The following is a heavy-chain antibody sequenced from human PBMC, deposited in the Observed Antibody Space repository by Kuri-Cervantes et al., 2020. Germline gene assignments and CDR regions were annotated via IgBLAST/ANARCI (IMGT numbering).Heavy chain of an antibody. V-gene: IGHV4-39*01. CDR2: IYYSGST. CDR3: ARHSRDYSKPENYYYYYMDV. J-gene: IGHJ6*03. D-gene: IGHD4-11*01. Sequence: WVRQAPGKGLEWIGSIYYSGSTYYNPSLKSRVTISVDTSRNQFSLKLGSVTAADTAVYYCARHSRDYSKPENYYYYYMDVWGKGTTVTVSS.